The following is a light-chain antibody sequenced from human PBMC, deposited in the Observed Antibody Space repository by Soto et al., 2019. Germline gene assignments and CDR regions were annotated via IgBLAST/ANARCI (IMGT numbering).Light chain of an antibody. J-gene: IGKJ1*01. CDR1: QSFGRW. Sequence: DIQMTQSPSTLSASVGDRITITCRASQSFGRWLAWYQQKPGKPPKLLIYDVSRLESGVPSRFSGTDSGAEFTLTINSVQPEDVATSYCQQYSSLWAFGQGTKVDIK. CDR3: QQYSSLWA. CDR2: DVS. V-gene: IGKV1-5*01.